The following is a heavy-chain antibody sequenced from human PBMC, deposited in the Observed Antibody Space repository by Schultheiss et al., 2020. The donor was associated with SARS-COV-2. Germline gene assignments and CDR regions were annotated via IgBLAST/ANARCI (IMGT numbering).Heavy chain of an antibody. Sequence: GGSLRLSCAASGFTFSSYGMHWVRQAPGKGLEWVSAISGSGGSTYYADSVKGRFTISRDNSKNTLYLQMNSLRAEDTAVYYCAKEMYYYGSGSSYFDYWGQGTLVTVSS. CDR2: ISGSGGST. CDR3: AKEMYYYGSGSSYFDY. V-gene: IGHV3-23*01. CDR1: GFTFSSYG. J-gene: IGHJ4*02. D-gene: IGHD3-10*01.